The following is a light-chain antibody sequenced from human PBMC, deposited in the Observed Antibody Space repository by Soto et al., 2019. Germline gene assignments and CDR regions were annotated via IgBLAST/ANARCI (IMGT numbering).Light chain of an antibody. V-gene: IGLV2-8*01. CDR1: SNDVGHSSF. CDR2: VVS. J-gene: IGLJ1*01. Sequence: QSALTQPPSASGSPGQSVTISCTGNSNDVGHSSFISWYQQHPGKGPKLIIYVVSKRPSGVPDRFSGSKSGNTASLSVSGLQDEDEADYFCNAQADNGKHVFGTGTKLTVL. CDR3: NAQADNGKHV.